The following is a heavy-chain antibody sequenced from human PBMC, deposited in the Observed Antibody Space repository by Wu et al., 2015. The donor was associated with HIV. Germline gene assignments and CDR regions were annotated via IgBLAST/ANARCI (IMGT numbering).Heavy chain of an antibody. CDR2: INPKSGGR. J-gene: IGHJ4*02. V-gene: IGHV1-2*02. D-gene: IGHD3-10*02. CDR1: GYTFTDYY. CDR3: ARVRTRGVMSAVRDHFDY. Sequence: QVQLVQSGAEVRKPGASAKVSCKTSGYTFTDYYLHWVRQAPGQGPEWMGWINPKSGGRDFIQKFQGRVTMSRDTSISTAYLELTSLTSDDTALYYCARVRTRGVMSAVRDHFDYWGQGTLVTVSS.